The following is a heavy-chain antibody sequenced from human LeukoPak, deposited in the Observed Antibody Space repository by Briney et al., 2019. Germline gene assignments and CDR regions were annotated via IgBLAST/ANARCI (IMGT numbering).Heavy chain of an antibody. CDR3: ARVYYGSGSPRHFDY. D-gene: IGHD3-10*01. V-gene: IGHV3-11*01. CDR1: GFSFSDYY. J-gene: IGHJ4*02. CDR2: ISSRGTTI. Sequence: GGSLRLSCAASGFSFSDYYVSWLRQAPGKGLECVSYISSRGTTIYYADSVKGRFTISRDNAKNSLYLQMSSLRAEDTAVYYCARVYYGSGSPRHFDYWGQGTLVTVSS.